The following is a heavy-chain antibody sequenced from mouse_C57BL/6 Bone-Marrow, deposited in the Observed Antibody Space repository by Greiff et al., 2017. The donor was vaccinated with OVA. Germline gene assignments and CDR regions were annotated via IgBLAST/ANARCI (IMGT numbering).Heavy chain of an antibody. CDR3: ARDGYYVDY. D-gene: IGHD2-3*01. Sequence: EVQLQQSGAELVKPGASVTLTCTASGFNIKDYYMHWVKQRPEQGLEWIGRIDPEDGETKYAPNFPGKATITADTSSNTVYMQLSRPTSEDTAFYYCARDGYYVDYWGQGTTLTVSS. V-gene: IGHV14-2*01. CDR1: GFNIKDYY. J-gene: IGHJ2*01. CDR2: IDPEDGET.